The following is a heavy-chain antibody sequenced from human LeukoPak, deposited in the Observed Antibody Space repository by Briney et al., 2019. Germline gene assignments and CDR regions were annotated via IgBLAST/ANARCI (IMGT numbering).Heavy chain of an antibody. V-gene: IGHV3-30-3*01. CDR2: ISNDGSNN. D-gene: IGHD3-10*01. CDR3: AKDGLVRGVRALDY. Sequence: AGGSLRLSCAASRFTFSNYAMHWDRQAPGKGLEWVAVISNDGSNNYYADSVKGRFTISRDNSKNTLYLQMNSLRAEDTAVYYCAKDGLVRGVRALDYWGQGTLVTVSS. J-gene: IGHJ4*02. CDR1: RFTFSNYA.